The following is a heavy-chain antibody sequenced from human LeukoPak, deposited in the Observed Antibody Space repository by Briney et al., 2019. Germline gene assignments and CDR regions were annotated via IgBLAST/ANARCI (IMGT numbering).Heavy chain of an antibody. J-gene: IGHJ4*02. V-gene: IGHV3-48*04. Sequence: GGSLRLSCAASRFTFSSYSMNWVRQAPGKGLEWVSYISSSSSTIYYADSVKGRFTISRDNAKNSLYLQMNSLRAEDTAVYYCARDSYDSSGYYYGFDNWGQGTLVTVSS. CDR2: ISSSSSTI. CDR1: RFTFSSYS. CDR3: ARDSYDSSGYYYGFDN. D-gene: IGHD3-22*01.